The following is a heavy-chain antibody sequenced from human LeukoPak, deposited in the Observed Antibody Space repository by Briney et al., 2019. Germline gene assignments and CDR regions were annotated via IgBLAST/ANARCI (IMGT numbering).Heavy chain of an antibody. Sequence: GGSLRLSCAASGFTFSTYAMHWVRQAPGTGLEWVALISYDGSNKYYADSVKGRFALSRDNSKNTLYLQMSSLRAEDTAVYYCARVAKATHSYAYGDDAFDIWGQGTMVTVSS. CDR1: GFTFSTYA. J-gene: IGHJ3*02. CDR2: ISYDGSNK. D-gene: IGHD5-18*01. CDR3: ARVAKATHSYAYGDDAFDI. V-gene: IGHV3-30*09.